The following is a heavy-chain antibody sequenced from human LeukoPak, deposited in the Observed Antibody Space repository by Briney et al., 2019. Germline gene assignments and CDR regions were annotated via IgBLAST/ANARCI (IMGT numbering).Heavy chain of an antibody. J-gene: IGHJ4*02. Sequence: PGGSLRLSCAASGFTVSRNYMVWVRQAPGKGLEWVSVIYNGGNTYYADSVKGRFTISRDNSKNTPYLQMNSLRAGDTAVYYCAKVASDRRGLYHFDYWGQGTLVTVSS. CDR2: IYNGGNT. D-gene: IGHD2-8*01. V-gene: IGHV3-53*01. CDR3: AKVASDRRGLYHFDY. CDR1: GFTVSRNY.